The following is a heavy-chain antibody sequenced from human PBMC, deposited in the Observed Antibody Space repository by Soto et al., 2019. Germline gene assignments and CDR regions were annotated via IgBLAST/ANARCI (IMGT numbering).Heavy chain of an antibody. Sequence: ASVKVSCKASGYTFTSYAMHLVRQAPGQRLEWMGWINAGNGNTKYSQKFQGRVTITRDTSASTAYMELSSLRSEDTAVYYCARSIVVVTALDYWGQGTLVTVSS. CDR2: INAGNGNT. V-gene: IGHV1-3*01. J-gene: IGHJ4*02. D-gene: IGHD2-21*02. CDR3: ARSIVVVTALDY. CDR1: GYTFTSYA.